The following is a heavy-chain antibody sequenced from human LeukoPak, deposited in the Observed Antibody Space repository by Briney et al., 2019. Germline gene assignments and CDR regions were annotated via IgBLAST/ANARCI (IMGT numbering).Heavy chain of an antibody. CDR3: AREPPLGSTILRGVRIYYDMGV. CDR1: GFTFSTYS. CDR2: ISGSGSTI. Sequence: GGSLRLSCAASGFTFSTYSMNWVRQAPGKGLEWVSYISGSGSTIYYADSVKGRFTISRDAAKNSLYLQMNSLRAEDTAVYYCAREPPLGSTILRGVRIYYDMGVWGQGTTVTVSS. J-gene: IGHJ6*02. D-gene: IGHD3-10*01. V-gene: IGHV3-48*01.